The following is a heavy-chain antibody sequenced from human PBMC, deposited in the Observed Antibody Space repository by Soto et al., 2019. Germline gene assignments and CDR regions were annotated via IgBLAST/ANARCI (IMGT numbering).Heavy chain of an antibody. CDR3: ARYRFSGNRWSKFDY. Sequence: SETLSLTCTVYGVTVSSDAYYWSWIRQPPGKGLEWIGNIYHNGNTYYSPSLKSRLVIGLDTSKNQFSLRLSSVTAADTAVYYCARYRFSGNRWSKFDYWGQGTLVTVS. D-gene: IGHD3-16*02. J-gene: IGHJ4*02. CDR1: GVTVSSDAYY. V-gene: IGHV4-31*03. CDR2: IYHNGNT.